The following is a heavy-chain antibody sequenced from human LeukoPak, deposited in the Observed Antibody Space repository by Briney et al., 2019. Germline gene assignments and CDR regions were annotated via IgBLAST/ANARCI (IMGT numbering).Heavy chain of an antibody. D-gene: IGHD5-18*01. V-gene: IGHV1-24*01. CDR1: GYTLTELS. J-gene: IGHJ4*02. Sequence: GASVKVSCKVSGYTLTELSMHWVRQAPGKGLEWMGGFDPEDGETIYAQKFQGRVTMTEDTSTDTAYMELSSLRSEDTAVYYCATDWGYSYGSVRDYWGQGTLVTVSS. CDR3: ATDWGYSYGSVRDY. CDR2: FDPEDGET.